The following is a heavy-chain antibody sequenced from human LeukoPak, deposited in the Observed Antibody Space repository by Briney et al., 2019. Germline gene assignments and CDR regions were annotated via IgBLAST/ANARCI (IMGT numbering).Heavy chain of an antibody. CDR3: ARGSPTQYSSGGSCYSGYFQH. J-gene: IGHJ1*01. CDR1: GGSISSYY. Sequence: SETLSLTXTVSGGSISSYYWSWIRQPPGKGLEWIGYIDYSGSTNYNPSLKSRVTMSVDTSKSQFSLKLNSVTAADTAVYYCARGSPTQYSSGGSCYSGYFQHWGQGTLVTVSS. V-gene: IGHV4-59*01. D-gene: IGHD2-15*01. CDR2: IDYSGST.